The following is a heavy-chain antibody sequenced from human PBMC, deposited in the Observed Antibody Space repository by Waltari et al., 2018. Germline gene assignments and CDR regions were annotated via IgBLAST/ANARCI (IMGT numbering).Heavy chain of an antibody. CDR2: ISSSGSTI. CDR3: AREGGSYYFDY. CDR1: GFTFSSYD. V-gene: IGHV3-48*03. Sequence: EVQLVESGGGLVQPGGSLRLSCAASGFTFSSYDMTCVRQAPGKGLEWVSYISSSGSTIYYADSVKGRFTISRDNAKNSLYLQMNSLRAEDTAVYYCAREGGSYYFDYWGQGTLVTVSS. D-gene: IGHD1-26*01. J-gene: IGHJ4*02.